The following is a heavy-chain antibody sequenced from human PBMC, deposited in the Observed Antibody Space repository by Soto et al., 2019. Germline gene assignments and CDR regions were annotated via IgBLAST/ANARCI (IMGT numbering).Heavy chain of an antibody. CDR1: GFTFSDHY. Sequence: PGGSLRLSCAASGFTFSDHYMDWVRQAPGKGLEWVGRTRNKANSHTTEYAASVKGRFTISRDDSKNSPYLQMNSLKVEDTAVYYCARATTVTDYWGQGALVTVSS. CDR2: TRNKANSHTT. V-gene: IGHV3-72*01. CDR3: ARATTVTDY. D-gene: IGHD4-17*01. J-gene: IGHJ4*02.